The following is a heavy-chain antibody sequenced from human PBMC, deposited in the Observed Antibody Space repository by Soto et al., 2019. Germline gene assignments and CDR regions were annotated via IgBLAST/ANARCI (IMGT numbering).Heavy chain of an antibody. CDR2: TWYDGSNK. Sequence: GALRLSCAASGFTFSSYGMHWVREAPGKGLEWVAVTWYDGSNKYYADSVKGRFTISRDNSKNTLYLQMNSLRAEDTAVYYCARGGVPAAIANWFDPWGQGTLVTVS. D-gene: IGHD2-2*01. J-gene: IGHJ5*02. CDR1: GFTFSSYG. CDR3: ARGGVPAAIANWFDP. V-gene: IGHV3-33*01.